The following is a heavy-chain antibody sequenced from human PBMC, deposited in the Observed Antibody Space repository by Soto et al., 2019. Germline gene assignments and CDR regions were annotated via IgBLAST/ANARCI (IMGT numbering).Heavy chain of an antibody. CDR3: ASARPTYDILTYFQY. J-gene: IGHJ1*01. Sequence: GGSLILSCAASGFPFSRYLMHWVRQAPGKGLEGVAVIWYDGSSKYYADSVKDRFTISIDNSKNTLYLQMNCLRADDTAVYYCASARPTYDILTYFQYWGQGTLVTVSS. CDR1: GFPFSRYL. CDR2: IWYDGSSK. V-gene: IGHV3-33*01. D-gene: IGHD3-9*01.